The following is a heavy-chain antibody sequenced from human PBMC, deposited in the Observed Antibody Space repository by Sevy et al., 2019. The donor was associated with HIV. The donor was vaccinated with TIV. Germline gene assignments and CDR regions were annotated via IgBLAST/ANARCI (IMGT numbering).Heavy chain of an antibody. J-gene: IGHJ4*02. D-gene: IGHD6-19*01. Sequence: ASVKVSCKASGGTFSSYAISWVRQAPGQGLEWMGGIIPIFGTANYAQTFQGRVTITADESTGTAYMELSSLRSEDTALYYCAGAEGQWLAFDYWGQGTLVTVSS. CDR1: GGTFSSYA. CDR3: AGAEGQWLAFDY. V-gene: IGHV1-69*13. CDR2: IIPIFGTA.